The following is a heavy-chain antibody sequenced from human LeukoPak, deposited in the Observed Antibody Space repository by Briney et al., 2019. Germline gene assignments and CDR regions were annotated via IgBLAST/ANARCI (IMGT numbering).Heavy chain of an antibody. CDR1: GFIFSTYS. J-gene: IGHJ4*02. V-gene: IGHV3-48*02. CDR2: ISSSSSSI. CDR3: ARSGYGSRWYFFDH. Sequence: GGSLRLSCAASGFIFSTYSINWVRQAPGKGLEWVSHISSSSSSIYYADSVKGRFSISRDNAENSLYLQMNSLRDEDTAVYYCARSGYGSRWYFFDHWGQGTLVTVSS. D-gene: IGHD6-13*01.